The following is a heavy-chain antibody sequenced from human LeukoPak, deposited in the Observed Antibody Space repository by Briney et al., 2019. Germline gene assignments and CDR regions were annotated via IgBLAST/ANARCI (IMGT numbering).Heavy chain of an antibody. CDR1: GFTFDDYG. Sequence: GGSLRLSCAASGFTFDDYGMSWVRQAPGKGLEWVSGINWNGGSTGYADSVKGRFTISRDNAKNSLYLQMNSLRAEDTALYYCARAYGSGSYYKRGAFDIWGQGTMVTVSS. CDR3: ARAYGSGSYYKRGAFDI. CDR2: INWNGGST. V-gene: IGHV3-20*04. D-gene: IGHD3-10*01. J-gene: IGHJ3*02.